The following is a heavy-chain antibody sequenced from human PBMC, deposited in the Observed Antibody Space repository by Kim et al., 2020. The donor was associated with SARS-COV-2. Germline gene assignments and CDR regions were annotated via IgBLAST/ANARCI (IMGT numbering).Heavy chain of an antibody. J-gene: IGHJ4*02. CDR3: AKGGMVRGVPSGYFDY. V-gene: IGHV3-43*01. Sequence: SLILSFSPPPLTFDDYTMHWVRQAPGKGLEWVSLISWDGGSTYYADSVKGRFTISRDNSKNSLYLQMNSLRTEDTALYYCAKGGMVRGVPSGYFDYWGQGTLVTVSS. CDR1: PLTFDDYT. D-gene: IGHD3-10*01. CDR2: ISWDGGST.